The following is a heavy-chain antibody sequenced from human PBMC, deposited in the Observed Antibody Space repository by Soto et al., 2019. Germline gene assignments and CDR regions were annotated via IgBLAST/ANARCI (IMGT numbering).Heavy chain of an antibody. J-gene: IGHJ6*02. Sequence: QVQLVQSGAEVKKPGSSVKVSCKASGGTFSSYAISWVRQAPGQGLEWMGGIIPIFGTANYAQKFQGRVTITADKSTSTAYMELSSLRSEATAVYYCARYKGRLRLGGLSSKPGGDVWGQGTTVTVSS. CDR2: IIPIFGTA. CDR3: ARYKGRLRLGGLSSKPGGDV. CDR1: GGTFSSYA. D-gene: IGHD3-16*02. V-gene: IGHV1-69*06.